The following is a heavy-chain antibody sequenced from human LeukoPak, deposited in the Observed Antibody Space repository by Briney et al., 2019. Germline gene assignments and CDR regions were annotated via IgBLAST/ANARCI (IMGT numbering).Heavy chain of an antibody. J-gene: IGHJ6*02. CDR3: ARDRNYYGSGMDV. Sequence: SETLSLTCTVSGGSISSYYWSWIRQPPGEGLEWIGYIYYSGSTNYNPSLKSRVTISVGTSENQFSLKLSSVTAADTAVYYCARDRNYYGSGMDVWGQGTTVTVSS. V-gene: IGHV4-59*12. CDR2: IYYSGST. D-gene: IGHD3-10*01. CDR1: GGSISSYY.